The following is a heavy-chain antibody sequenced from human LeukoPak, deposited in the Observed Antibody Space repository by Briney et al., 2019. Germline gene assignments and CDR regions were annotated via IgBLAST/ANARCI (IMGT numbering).Heavy chain of an antibody. CDR2: IYYSGST. V-gene: IGHV4-39*07. CDR1: GGSISSSSYY. J-gene: IGHJ6*03. CDR3: ARGPYCAGASCYDDYYYYMDV. Sequence: KPSETLSLTCTVSGGSISSSSYYWGWIRQPPGKGLEWIGSIYYSGSTYYNPSLKSRVTISVDTSNNQFSLKLSSVTAADTAVYYCARGPYCAGASCYDDYYYYMDVWGKGTTVTISS. D-gene: IGHD2-2*01.